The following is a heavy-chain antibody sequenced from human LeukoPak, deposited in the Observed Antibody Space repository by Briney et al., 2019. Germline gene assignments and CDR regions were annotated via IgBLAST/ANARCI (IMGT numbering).Heavy chain of an antibody. CDR1: GFTFTSSA. J-gene: IGHJ4*02. CDR3: AVGYSYGYSFDY. CDR2: IVVGSGNT. V-gene: IGHV1-58*02. D-gene: IGHD5-18*01. Sequence: ASVKVSCKASGFTFTSSAMQWVRQARGQRLEWIGWIVVGSGNTNYAQKFQERVTITRDMSTSTAYMELSSLRSEDTAVYCRAVGYSYGYSFDYWGQGTLVTVSS.